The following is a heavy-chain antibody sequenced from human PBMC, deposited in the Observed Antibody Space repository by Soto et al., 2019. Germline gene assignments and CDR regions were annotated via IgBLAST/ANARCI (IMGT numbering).Heavy chain of an antibody. V-gene: IGHV3-23*01. CDR2: ISTSGGNT. CDR3: AKGRPRGAAAGTWYYFDY. Sequence: PGGSLRLSCAASGFTFSSYAMSWVRQAPGKGLEWVSTISTSGGNTYYADSVKGRFTISRDNSKNTLYLQVNSLRAEDTAVYYCAKGRPRGAAAGTWYYFDYWGQGTLVTSPQ. J-gene: IGHJ4*02. CDR1: GFTFSSYA. D-gene: IGHD6-13*01.